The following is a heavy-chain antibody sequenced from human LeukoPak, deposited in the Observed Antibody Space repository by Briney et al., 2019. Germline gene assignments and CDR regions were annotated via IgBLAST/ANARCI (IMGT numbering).Heavy chain of an antibody. J-gene: IGHJ6*03. D-gene: IGHD3-22*01. Sequence: GASVKVSCKASGYTFTGYYMHWVRQAPGQGLEWMGWINPNSGGTNYAQKFQGRVTMTRDTSISTAYMELSRLRSDDTAVYYCASYDSSGYPSSYYYYYYMDVWGKETTVTVSS. V-gene: IGHV1-2*02. CDR2: INPNSGGT. CDR1: GYTFTGYY. CDR3: ASYDSSGYPSSYYYYYYMDV.